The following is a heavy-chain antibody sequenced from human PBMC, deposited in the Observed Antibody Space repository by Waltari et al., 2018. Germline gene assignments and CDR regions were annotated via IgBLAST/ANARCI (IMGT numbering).Heavy chain of an antibody. Sequence: EVQLVESGGGLIQPGGSLRLSCAASGFTVSSNYMSWVRQAPGKGLEWVSVIYSGGSTYYADAVKGRFTISRDNSKNTLYLQMNSLRAEDTAVYYCAIPRYGSGSYYLDYWGQGTLVTVSS. CDR2: IYSGGST. V-gene: IGHV3-53*01. D-gene: IGHD3-10*01. CDR1: GFTVSSNY. CDR3: AIPRYGSGSYYLDY. J-gene: IGHJ4*02.